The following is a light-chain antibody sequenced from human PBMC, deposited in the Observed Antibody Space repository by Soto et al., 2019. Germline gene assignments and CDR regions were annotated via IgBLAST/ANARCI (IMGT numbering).Light chain of an antibody. CDR1: QSVSSN. V-gene: IGKV3-20*01. CDR3: QQYGSSPPGLT. CDR2: GAS. J-gene: IGKJ4*01. Sequence: EIVMTQSPATLSVSPGERATLSCRASQSVSSNLAWYQQKPGQAPSLLIYGASSRATGIPDRFSGSGSGTDFALTISRLEPEDFAVYYCQQYGSSPPGLTFGGGTKVDIK.